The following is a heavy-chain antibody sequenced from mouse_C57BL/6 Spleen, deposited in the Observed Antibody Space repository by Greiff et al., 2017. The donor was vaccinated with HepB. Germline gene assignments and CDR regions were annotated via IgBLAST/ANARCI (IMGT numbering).Heavy chain of an antibody. J-gene: IGHJ2*01. Sequence: EVQVVESGGGLVKPGGSLKLSCAASGFTFSSYAMSWVRQTPEKRLEWVATISDGGSYTYYPDNVKGRFTISRDNAKNNLYLQMRHLKSEDTAMYDCAREDDDGYPYFDYWGQGTTLTVSS. CDR1: GFTFSSYA. V-gene: IGHV5-4*01. CDR2: ISDGGSYT. CDR3: AREDDDGYPYFDY. D-gene: IGHD2-3*01.